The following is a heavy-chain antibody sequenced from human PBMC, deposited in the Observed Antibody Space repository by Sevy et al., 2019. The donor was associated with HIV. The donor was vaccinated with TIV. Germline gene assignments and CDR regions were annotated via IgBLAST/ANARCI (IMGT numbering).Heavy chain of an antibody. D-gene: IGHD4-4*01. J-gene: IGHJ4*02. V-gene: IGHV3-23*01. CDR2: ISGSGGST. CDR3: AKAPYGTVTTTPYYFDY. Sequence: GGSLRLSCAASGFTFSSYAMSWVRQAPGKGLEWVSAISGSGGSTYYADSVKGRFTISRDNSKNTLYLQMNSLRAEDTAVYYCAKAPYGTVTTTPYYFDYWGQGTLVTVSS. CDR1: GFTFSSYA.